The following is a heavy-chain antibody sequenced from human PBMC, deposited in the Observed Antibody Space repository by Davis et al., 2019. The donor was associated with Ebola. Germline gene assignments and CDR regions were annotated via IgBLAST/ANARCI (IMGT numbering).Heavy chain of an antibody. D-gene: IGHD2-15*01. V-gene: IGHV3-33*07. CDR2: IWYDGSNK. CDR3: ARARSGGRKTYFDY. Sequence: PGGSLRLSCAASGFTFSSYGMYWVRQAPGKGLEWVAVIWYDGSNKYYADSVKGRFTISRDNSKNTLYLQMNSLRAGDTAVYYCARARSGGRKTYFDYWGQGTLVTVSS. CDR1: GFTFSSYG. J-gene: IGHJ4*02.